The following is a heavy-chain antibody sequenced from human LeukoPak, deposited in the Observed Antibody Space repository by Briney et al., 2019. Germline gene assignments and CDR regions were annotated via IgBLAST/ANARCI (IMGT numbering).Heavy chain of an antibody. CDR3: ARATTRITIFDL. CDR1: GFSVSTNY. J-gene: IGHJ4*02. CDR2: FYSGGST. Sequence: GGSLRLSCAAFGFSVSTNYMSWVRQAPGKGLEWVSAFYSGGSTYYADSVKGRFIISTDNSKNTLYLQMNSLTAEDTAVYYCARATTRITIFDLWGQGTLVTVSS. V-gene: IGHV3-66*01. D-gene: IGHD5-12*01.